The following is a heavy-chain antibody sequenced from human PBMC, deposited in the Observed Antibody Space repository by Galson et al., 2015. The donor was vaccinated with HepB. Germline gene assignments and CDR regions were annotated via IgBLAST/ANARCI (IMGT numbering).Heavy chain of an antibody. CDR2: IIPIFGTA. CDR1: GGTFSSYA. J-gene: IGHJ4*02. V-gene: IGHV1-69*13. Sequence: SVKVSCKASGGTFSSYAISWVRQAPGQGLEWMGGIIPIFGTANYAQKFQGRVTITADESTSTAYMELRSLTSDDMAIYYCARVPGSYGSKWGIDYWGQGTLVTVSS. CDR3: ARVPGSYGSKWGIDY. D-gene: IGHD2-15*01.